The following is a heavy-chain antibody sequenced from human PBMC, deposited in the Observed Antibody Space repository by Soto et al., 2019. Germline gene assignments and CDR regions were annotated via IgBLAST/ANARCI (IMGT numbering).Heavy chain of an antibody. CDR2: IYSGST. D-gene: IGHD1-26*01. CDR1: GGSISGYY. CDR3: AGDSRSAEGWLDP. J-gene: IGHJ5*02. V-gene: IGHV4-59*01. Sequence: LSLTCTVSGGSISGYYWTWIRQPPGKGLEWIGYIYSGSTNYNPSLKSRATISVVTSKNQFSLRLSSVTATDTAVYYCAGDSRSAEGWLDPWGQGTLVTVSS.